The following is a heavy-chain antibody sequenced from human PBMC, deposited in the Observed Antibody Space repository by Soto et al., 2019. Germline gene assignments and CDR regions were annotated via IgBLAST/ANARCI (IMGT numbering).Heavy chain of an antibody. CDR2: IYPGDSDT. J-gene: IGHJ6*02. Sequence: PGESLKISCKGSGYSFTSYWIGWVRQMPGKGLEWMGIIYPGDSDTRYSPSFQGQVTISADKSISTAYLQWSSLKASDTAMYYCSRQLYCSGGSCYYYYGMDVWGQGTTVTAP. CDR1: GYSFTSYW. V-gene: IGHV5-51*01. CDR3: SRQLYCSGGSCYYYYGMDV. D-gene: IGHD2-15*01.